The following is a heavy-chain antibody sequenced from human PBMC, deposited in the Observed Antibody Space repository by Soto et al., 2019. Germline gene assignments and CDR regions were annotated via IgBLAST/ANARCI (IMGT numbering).Heavy chain of an antibody. J-gene: IGHJ4*02. Sequence: QVRLVQSGADVQRPGASMNISCQASGYQFTGSYLHWVRRAPGHGLQWMGMINPDTGSTTYAETFQERVTMTTDKSAGTVFLGLGRLTSDDTATYYCARQYCSGTSCYWYFDFWGQGTLSPSPQ. CDR2: INPDTGST. CDR3: ARQYCSGTSCYWYFDF. CDR1: GYQFTGSY. D-gene: IGHD2-2*01. V-gene: IGHV1-2*02.